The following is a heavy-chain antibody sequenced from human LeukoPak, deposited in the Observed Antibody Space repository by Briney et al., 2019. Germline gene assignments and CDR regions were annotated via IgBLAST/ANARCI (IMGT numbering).Heavy chain of an antibody. J-gene: IGHJ4*02. D-gene: IGHD6-13*01. V-gene: IGHV3-23*01. CDR2: ISGSGGST. CDR1: GFTFSSYA. Sequence: GGSLRLSCAASGFTFSSYAMSWVRQAPGKGLEWVSAISGSGGSTYYADPVKGRFTISRDNSKNTLYLQMNSLRAEDTAVYYCAKTGTPWYYFDYWGQGTLVTVSS. CDR3: AKTGTPWYYFDY.